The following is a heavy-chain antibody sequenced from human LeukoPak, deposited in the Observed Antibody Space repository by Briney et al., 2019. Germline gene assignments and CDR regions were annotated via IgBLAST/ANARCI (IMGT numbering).Heavy chain of an antibody. J-gene: IGHJ4*02. D-gene: IGHD6-13*01. V-gene: IGHV4-39*01. CDR3: ARGSYISSTWYYFDY. CDR2: VYYTGST. Sequence: SETLSLTCTVSGGPISSGSYHWGWIRQPPGKGLEWIGNVYYTGSTYYNPSLKSRVTITSKNQFSLKLISVTAADTAVYYCARGSYISSTWYYFDYWGQGTLVTVSS. CDR1: GGPISSGSYH.